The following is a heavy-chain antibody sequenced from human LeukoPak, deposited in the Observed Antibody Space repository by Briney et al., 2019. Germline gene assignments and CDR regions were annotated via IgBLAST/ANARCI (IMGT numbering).Heavy chain of an antibody. V-gene: IGHV4-59*01. CDR2: IYYTGNT. Sequence: SETLSLTCTVSGGSISNYYWNWIRQPPGKGLGWIGYIYYTGNTNYNPSLKSRVTISVDTSKNQFSLKLSSVTAADTAVYYCARDRLQLQSWGQGTLVTVSS. CDR1: GGSISNYY. J-gene: IGHJ5*02. CDR3: ARDRLQLQS. D-gene: IGHD1-1*01.